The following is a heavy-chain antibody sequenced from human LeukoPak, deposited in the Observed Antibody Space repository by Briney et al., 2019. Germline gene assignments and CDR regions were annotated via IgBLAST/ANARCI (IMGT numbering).Heavy chain of an antibody. Sequence: SETLSLTCTVSGGSINSYYWSWIRQPPGKGLEWIGYIYYSGSTNYNPSLKSRVTISVDTSKNQFSLKLSSVTAADTAVYYCARHSSGWYGYYYYYMDVWGKGTTVTVSS. CDR1: GGSINSYY. D-gene: IGHD6-19*01. CDR3: ARHSSGWYGYYYYYMDV. CDR2: IYYSGST. V-gene: IGHV4-59*08. J-gene: IGHJ6*03.